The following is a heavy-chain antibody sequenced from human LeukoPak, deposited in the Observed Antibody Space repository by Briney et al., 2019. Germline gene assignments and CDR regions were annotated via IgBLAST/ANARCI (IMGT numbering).Heavy chain of an antibody. CDR1: NYTFTSYA. Sequence: GASVKVSCKASNYTFTSYAISWVRQAPGQGLEWMGWISAYNGNTNYAQKLQGRVTMTTDTSTSTAYMELRSLRSDDTAVYYCARDPLRYSDYVWGSYYPYYFDYWGQGTLVTVSS. CDR3: ARDPLRYSDYVWGSYYPYYFDY. CDR2: ISAYNGNT. J-gene: IGHJ4*02. V-gene: IGHV1-18*01. D-gene: IGHD3-16*01.